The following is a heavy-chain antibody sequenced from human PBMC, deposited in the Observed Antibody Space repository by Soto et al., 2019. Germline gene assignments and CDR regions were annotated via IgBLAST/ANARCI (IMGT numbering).Heavy chain of an antibody. D-gene: IGHD3-10*01. CDR2: IYYSGST. CDR1: GGSISSSSYY. J-gene: IGHJ4*02. V-gene: IGHV4-39*01. Sequence: SETLSLTCTVSGGSISSSSYYWGWIRQPPGKGLEWIGSIYYSGSTYYNPSLKSRVTISVDTSKNQFSLKLSSVTAADTAVYYCARLQITMVRGGTNFDYWGQGTLVTVSS. CDR3: ARLQITMVRGGTNFDY.